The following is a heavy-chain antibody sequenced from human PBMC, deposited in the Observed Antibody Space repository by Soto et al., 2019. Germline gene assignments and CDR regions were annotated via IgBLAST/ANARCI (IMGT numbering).Heavy chain of an antibody. V-gene: IGHV1-69*02. CDR3: ARRRYCGADCYSQYYYGMDI. CDR1: GDTFSSYT. J-gene: IGHJ6*02. Sequence: QVQLVQSGAELKKPGSSVKVSCRSGGDTFSSYTVSWVRQAPGQGLEWMGRVIPVLGVTNYARKFQGRVSINAEKFTSTAYLELRSLTSGDSGVYYCARRRYCGADCYSQYYYGMDIWGQWTTVIVSS. D-gene: IGHD2-21*02. CDR2: VIPVLGVT.